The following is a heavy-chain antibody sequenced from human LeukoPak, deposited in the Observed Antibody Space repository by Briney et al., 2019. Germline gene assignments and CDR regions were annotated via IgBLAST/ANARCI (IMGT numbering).Heavy chain of an antibody. V-gene: IGHV3-30*18. CDR3: AKDRPGYCSSTSCSYPDY. CDR1: GFTFSSYG. CDR2: ISYDGSNK. Sequence: GRSLRLSCAASGFTFSSYGMHWVRQAPGKGLEWVAVISYDGSNKYYADSVKGRFTVSRDNSKNTLYLQMNSLRAEDAAVYYCAKDRPGYCSSTSCSYPDYWGQGTLVTVSS. J-gene: IGHJ4*02. D-gene: IGHD2-2*01.